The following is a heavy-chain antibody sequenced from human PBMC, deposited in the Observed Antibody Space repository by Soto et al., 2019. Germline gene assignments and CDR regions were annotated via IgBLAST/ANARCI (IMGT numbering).Heavy chain of an antibody. CDR1: GYTFTSYD. V-gene: IGHV1-8*01. CDR2: MNPNSGNT. D-gene: IGHD5-18*01. CDR3: ARHEVPTAMVDY. Sequence: ASVKVSCKASGYTFTSYDINWVRQATGQGLEWMGWMNPNSGNTGYAQKFQGHVTISADKSISTAYLQWSSLKASDTAMYYCARHEVPTAMVDYWGQGTLVTVSS. J-gene: IGHJ4*02.